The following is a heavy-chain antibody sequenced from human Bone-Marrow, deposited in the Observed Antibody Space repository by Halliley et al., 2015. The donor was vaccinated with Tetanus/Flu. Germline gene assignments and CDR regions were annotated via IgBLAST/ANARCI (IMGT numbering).Heavy chain of an antibody. D-gene: IGHD5-18*01. Sequence: IGYIYNSGNSYYNPSLGGRVTISVDTSKGQFSLSVYSVTDADTAVYYCARIRGYSLAYNNFDHWGQGVLVTVSS. CDR3: ARIRGYSLAYNNFDH. CDR2: IYNSGNS. V-gene: IGHV4-30-2*05. J-gene: IGHJ4*02.